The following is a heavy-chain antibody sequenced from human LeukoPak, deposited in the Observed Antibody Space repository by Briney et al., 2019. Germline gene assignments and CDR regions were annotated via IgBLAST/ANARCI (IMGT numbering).Heavy chain of an antibody. CDR1: GFTVSSNY. CDR2: IKQDGSEK. CDR3: ARGVYGSRTIRHFDY. V-gene: IGHV3-7*03. D-gene: IGHD3-10*01. Sequence: GSLRPSCAASGFTVSSNYISWVRQAPGKGLEWAANIKQDGSEKYYVDSVKGRFTISRDSAKNSLYLQMNSLRAEDTAVYYCARGVYGSRTIRHFDYWGQGTLVTVSS. J-gene: IGHJ4*02.